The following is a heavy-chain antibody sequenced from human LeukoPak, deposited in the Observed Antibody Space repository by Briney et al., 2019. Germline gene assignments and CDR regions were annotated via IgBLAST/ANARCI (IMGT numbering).Heavy chain of an antibody. Sequence: GGSLRLSCAASGFTFRGYGMHWVRQTPGKGLEWVSAIETDGSATTYVDSVEGRFSISRDNAKNTLYLQMNSLRAEDTAVYYCARGDYGDSKIDYWGQGTLVTVSS. V-gene: IGHV3-74*01. CDR2: IETDGSAT. J-gene: IGHJ4*02. CDR3: ARGDYGDSKIDY. D-gene: IGHD4-17*01. CDR1: GFTFRGYG.